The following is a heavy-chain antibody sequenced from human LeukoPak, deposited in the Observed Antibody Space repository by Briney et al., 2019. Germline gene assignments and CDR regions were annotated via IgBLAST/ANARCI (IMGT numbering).Heavy chain of an antibody. J-gene: IGHJ4*02. D-gene: IGHD5-24*01. CDR2: IYYSGST. V-gene: IGHV4-61*01. CDR1: GGSVSSGSYY. CDR3: ARLTEMATIPFDY. Sequence: SETLSLTCTVSGGSVSSGSYYWSWIRQPPGKGLEWLGYIYYSGSTNYNPSLKSRVTISVDTSKNQFSLKLSSVTAADTAVYYCARLTEMATIPFDYWGQGTLVTVSS.